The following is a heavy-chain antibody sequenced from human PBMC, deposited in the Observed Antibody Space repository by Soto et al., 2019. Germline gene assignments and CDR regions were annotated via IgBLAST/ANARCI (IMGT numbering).Heavy chain of an antibody. V-gene: IGHV4-31*03. CDR3: ARAIYSGAYCGGDCYSGDAFDI. Sequence: QVQLQESGPGLVKPSQTLSLTCTVSGGSISSGGYYWSWIRQHPGKGLEWIGYIYYSGSTYYNPSLKRRVTVSVDPSKNQFSLKLSSVTAADTAVYYCARAIYSGAYCGGDCYSGDAFDIWGQGTMVTVSS. CDR2: IYYSGST. D-gene: IGHD2-21*02. CDR1: GGSISSGGYY. J-gene: IGHJ3*02.